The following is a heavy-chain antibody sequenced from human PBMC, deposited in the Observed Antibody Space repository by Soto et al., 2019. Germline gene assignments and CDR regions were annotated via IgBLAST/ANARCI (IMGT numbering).Heavy chain of an antibody. CDR1: GYTFTSYY. J-gene: IGHJ4*02. CDR3: ARDILWGDKENDY. V-gene: IGHV1-46*01. Sequence: QVQLVQSGAEVKKPGASVKVSCKASGYTFTSYYMHWVRQAPGQGLEWMGIINPSGGSTSYAQKFQGRVTMTRDTSTGTVYMELSSLRTEDTAVYYCARDILWGDKENDYWGQGTLVTVSS. CDR2: INPSGGST. D-gene: IGHD3-10*01.